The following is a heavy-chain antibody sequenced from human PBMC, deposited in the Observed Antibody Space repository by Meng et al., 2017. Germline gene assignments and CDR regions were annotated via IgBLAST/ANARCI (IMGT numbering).Heavy chain of an antibody. D-gene: IGHD6-19*01. CDR2: IYHRGSN. Sequence: QVQLQASGPGPVKPSGTLSLTCAVSGGSISSSNWWSWVRQPPGKGLEWIGEIYHRGSNNYNPSLKSRVTISVDKSKNQFSLKLSSVTAADTAVYYCARDRGAVAGTNFDYWGQGTLVTVSS. V-gene: IGHV4-4*02. CDR3: ARDRGAVAGTNFDY. J-gene: IGHJ4*02. CDR1: GGSISSSNW.